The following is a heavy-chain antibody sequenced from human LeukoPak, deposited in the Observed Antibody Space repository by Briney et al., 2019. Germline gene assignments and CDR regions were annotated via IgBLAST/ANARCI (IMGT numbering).Heavy chain of an antibody. V-gene: IGHV3-7*01. Sequence: QPGGSLRLSCAASGFTFSRYWMSWVRQAPGKGLEWVANIKQDGSEKYYVDSVKGRFTISRDNAKSSLYLQMNSLRAEDTAVYYCARDTRPLGIWSDYYYYMDVWGKGTTVTVSS. D-gene: IGHD3-3*01. J-gene: IGHJ6*03. CDR2: IKQDGSEK. CDR1: GFTFSRYW. CDR3: ARDTRPLGIWSDYYYYMDV.